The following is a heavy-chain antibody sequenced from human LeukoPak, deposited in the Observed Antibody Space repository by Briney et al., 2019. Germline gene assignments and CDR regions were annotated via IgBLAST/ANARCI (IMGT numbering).Heavy chain of an antibody. CDR1: GFTFSSYA. CDR2: ISYDGSNK. D-gene: IGHD5-24*01. V-gene: IGHV3-30*04. CDR3: ARTWGWLHAPDY. Sequence: GGSLRLSCAASGFTFSSYAMHWVRQAPGKGLEWVAVISYDGSNKYYADSVKGRFTTSRDNSKNTLYLQMNSLRAEDTAVYYCARTWGWLHAPDYWGQGTLVTVSS. J-gene: IGHJ4*02.